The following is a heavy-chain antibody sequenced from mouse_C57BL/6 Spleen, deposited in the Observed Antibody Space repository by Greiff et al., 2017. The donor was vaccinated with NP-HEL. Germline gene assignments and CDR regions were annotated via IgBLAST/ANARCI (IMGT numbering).Heavy chain of an antibody. CDR3: ADSNSAWFAY. Sequence: VQLQQSGPELVKPGASVKISCKASGYTFTDYYMNWVKQSHGKSLEWIGDINPNNGGTSYNQKFKGKATLTVDKSSSTAYMELRSLTSEDSAVYYCADSNSAWFAYWGQGTLVTVSA. V-gene: IGHV1-26*01. CDR1: GYTFTDYY. J-gene: IGHJ3*01. D-gene: IGHD2-5*01. CDR2: INPNNGGT.